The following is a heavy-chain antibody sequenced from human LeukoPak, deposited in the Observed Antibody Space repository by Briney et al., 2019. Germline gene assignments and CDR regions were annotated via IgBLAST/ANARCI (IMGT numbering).Heavy chain of an antibody. J-gene: IGHJ5*02. CDR3: ARHLRPAAFWFDP. Sequence: SETLSLTCTVSGGYISSYYWSWIRQPPGKGLEWIGNIYTSGSTNYNPSLKSRVTISVDTSKNQFSLKLSSVTAADTAVYYCARHLRPAAFWFDPWGQGTLVTVSS. CDR1: GGYISSYY. CDR2: IYTSGST. D-gene: IGHD2-2*01. V-gene: IGHV4-4*09.